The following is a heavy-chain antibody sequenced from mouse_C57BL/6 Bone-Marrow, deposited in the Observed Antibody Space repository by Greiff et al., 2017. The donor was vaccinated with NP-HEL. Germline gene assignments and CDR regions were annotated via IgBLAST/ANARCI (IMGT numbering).Heavy chain of an antibody. Sequence: QVQLKESGPGLVQPSQSLSITCTVSGFSLTSYGVHWVRQPPGKGLEWLGVIWSGGSPDYNAAFISRLSISKDNSKSQVFFKMNSLQADDTAIYYCAGTTVVATGYFDVWGTGTTVTVSS. CDR2: IWSGGSP. CDR1: GFSLTSYG. V-gene: IGHV2-4*01. D-gene: IGHD1-1*01. CDR3: AGTTVVATGYFDV. J-gene: IGHJ1*03.